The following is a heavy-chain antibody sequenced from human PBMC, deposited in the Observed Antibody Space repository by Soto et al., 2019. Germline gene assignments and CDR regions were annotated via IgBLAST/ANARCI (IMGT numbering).Heavy chain of an antibody. CDR1: GYTFTSYD. J-gene: IGHJ6*02. Sequence: GASVKVSCKASGYTFTSYDINWVRLATGQGLEWLGWMSPNSGATGYAQKFQGRVTMTRDTSMTTAYMELSNLRSEDTAMYYCARGVDAGVDVWGQGTTVTVSS. CDR3: ARGVDAGVDV. V-gene: IGHV1-8*01. D-gene: IGHD1-1*01. CDR2: MSPNSGAT.